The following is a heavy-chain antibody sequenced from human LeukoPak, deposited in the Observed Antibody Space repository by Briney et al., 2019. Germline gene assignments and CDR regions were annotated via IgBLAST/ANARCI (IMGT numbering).Heavy chain of an antibody. CDR1: GGSTSSSHNY. D-gene: IGHD1-26*01. J-gene: IGHJ4*02. Sequence: SETLSLTCTVSGGSTSSSHNYWAWVRQPPGKGLEWIGNIDYSGSTYYNPSLKSRVTISIDTSKSHFALKLSSVTAADTAVYYCARQSGSHWFVPSIDYWGQGTLVTVSS. CDR2: IDYSGST. V-gene: IGHV4-39*01. CDR3: ARQSGSHWFVPSIDY.